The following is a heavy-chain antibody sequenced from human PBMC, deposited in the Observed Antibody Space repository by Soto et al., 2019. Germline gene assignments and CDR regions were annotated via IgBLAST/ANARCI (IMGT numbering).Heavy chain of an antibody. CDR3: ARSYGFWYMDV. Sequence: QVQLVDSGGGLVKSGGSLRLSCVASGVTLTDYYATWIRQAPGKGLEWVSYISSSGETVYYAGSVKGRFTISRDNAKNSMYPQMNSLRAEDTAVHYCARSYGFWYMDVWGNGTTVTV. V-gene: IGHV3-11*01. CDR2: ISSSGETV. J-gene: IGHJ6*03. CDR1: GVTLTDYY. D-gene: IGHD1-26*01.